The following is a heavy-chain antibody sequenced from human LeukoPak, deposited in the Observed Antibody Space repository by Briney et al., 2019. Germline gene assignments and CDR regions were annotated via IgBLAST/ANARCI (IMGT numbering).Heavy chain of an antibody. CDR1: GYNFSNYW. Sequence: GGSLRLSCAASGYNFSNYWMHWVRQAPGKGLVWLSRIKTDGSTTTYADSVKGRFTISRDNAENTLYLQMNSLRAEDTAVYYCERDRGILSFDPWGQGTLVTVSS. CDR3: ERDRGILSFDP. CDR2: IKTDGSTT. J-gene: IGHJ5*02. V-gene: IGHV3-74*01. D-gene: IGHD3-10*01.